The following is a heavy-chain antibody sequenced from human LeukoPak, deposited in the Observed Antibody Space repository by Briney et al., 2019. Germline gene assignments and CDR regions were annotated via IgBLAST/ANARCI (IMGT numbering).Heavy chain of an antibody. CDR2: IRSKTDGGTT. CDR1: GFTFTNAW. CDR3: TTLYGSGSYY. V-gene: IGHV3-15*01. D-gene: IGHD3-10*01. J-gene: IGHJ4*02. Sequence: PGGSLILSCAASGFTFTNAWMTWVRQAPGKGLEWVGRIRSKTDGGTTDYAAPVKGRFTISRDDSKNALYLQINSLKTEDTAVYYCTTLYGSGSYYWGQGTLVTVSS.